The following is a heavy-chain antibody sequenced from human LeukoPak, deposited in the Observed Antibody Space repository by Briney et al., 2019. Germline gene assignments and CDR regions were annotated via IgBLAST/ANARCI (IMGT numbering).Heavy chain of an antibody. CDR2: IYYSGST. J-gene: IGHJ1*01. V-gene: IGHV4-59*01. CDR1: GGSISSYY. D-gene: IGHD2-2*01. Sequence: SETLSLTCTVSGGSISSYYWSWIRQPPGKGLEWIGYIYYSGSTNYNPSLKSRVTISVDTSKNQFSLKLSSVTAADTAVYYCARVGCSSTSCSYFQHWGQGTLVTVSS. CDR3: ARVGCSSTSCSYFQH.